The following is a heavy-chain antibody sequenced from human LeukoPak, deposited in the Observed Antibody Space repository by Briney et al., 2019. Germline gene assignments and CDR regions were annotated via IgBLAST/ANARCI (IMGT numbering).Heavy chain of an antibody. CDR3: ARAGYSSSWGAFDI. D-gene: IGHD6-13*01. V-gene: IGHV1-8*01. CDR2: MNPNSGNT. Sequence: ASVKVPCKASGYTFTSYDINWVRQATGQGLEWMGWMNPNSGNTGYAQKFQGRVTMTRNTSISTAYMELSSLRSEDTAVNYCARAGYSSSWGAFDIWGQGTMVTVSS. CDR1: GYTFTSYD. J-gene: IGHJ3*02.